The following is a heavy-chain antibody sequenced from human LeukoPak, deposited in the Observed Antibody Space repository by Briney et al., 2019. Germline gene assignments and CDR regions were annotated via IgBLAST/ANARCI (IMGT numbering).Heavy chain of an antibody. CDR2: TYYRSKWYN. CDR1: EDSVSSNSAA. J-gene: IGHJ6*02. D-gene: IGHD6-19*01. Sequence: SQTLSLTCAISEDSVSSNSAAWNWIRQSPSRGLEWLGRTYYRSKWYNDYAVSVKSRITINPDTSKNQFSLQLNSVTPEDTAVYYCAREGRSSGSLYYYGMDVWGQGTTVTVSS. CDR3: AREGRSSGSLYYYGMDV. V-gene: IGHV6-1*01.